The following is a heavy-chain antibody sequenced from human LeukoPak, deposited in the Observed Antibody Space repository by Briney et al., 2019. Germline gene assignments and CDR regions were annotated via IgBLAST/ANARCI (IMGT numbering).Heavy chain of an antibody. CDR1: GFTVSSNY. J-gene: IGHJ6*02. V-gene: IGHV3-53*01. Sequence: GGSLRLSCAASGFTVSSNYMSWVRQAPGKGLEWVSVIYSGGTTYYADSVKGRFTISRDTSMNTLYLQMNSLRAEDTATYYCARVGDFWSYFYYNMDVWGQGTTVTVSS. CDR3: ARVGDFWSYFYYNMDV. CDR2: IYSGGTT. D-gene: IGHD3-3*01.